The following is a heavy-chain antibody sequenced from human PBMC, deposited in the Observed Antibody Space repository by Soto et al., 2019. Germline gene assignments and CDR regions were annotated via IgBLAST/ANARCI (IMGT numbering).Heavy chain of an antibody. CDR2: IRQDGSEK. Sequence: EVQLVESGGGLVQPGGSLRLSCATSGFTFSSYWMTWVRQAPGKGLEWVANIRQDGSEKYYVDSVKGRFTISRDTAKNSLFLQMNSLRAEDTAVYYCASFYSGPYYPLDYWGQGTLVTVSS. CDR3: ASFYSGPYYPLDY. V-gene: IGHV3-7*01. D-gene: IGHD3-22*01. J-gene: IGHJ4*02. CDR1: GFTFSSYW.